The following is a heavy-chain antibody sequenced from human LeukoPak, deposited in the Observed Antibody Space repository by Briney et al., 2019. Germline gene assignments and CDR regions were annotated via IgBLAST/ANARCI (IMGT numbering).Heavy chain of an antibody. CDR1: GFTFSNYW. V-gene: IGHV3-74*01. D-gene: IGHD3-22*01. J-gene: IGHJ1*01. CDR3: ARAPSEIGGYYPEYFRH. CDR2: IKSDGRT. Sequence: PGGSLRLSCAAAGFTFSNYWMHWVRQAPGKGLVWVSRIKSDGRTNYADSVKGRFTISRDNAKNTVSLQMSSLRAEDTGVYYCARAPSEIGGYYPEYFRHWGQGTLVTVSS.